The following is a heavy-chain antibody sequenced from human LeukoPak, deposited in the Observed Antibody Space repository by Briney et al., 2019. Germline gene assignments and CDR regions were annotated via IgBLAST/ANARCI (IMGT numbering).Heavy chain of an antibody. CDR3: AKPIVVVPAAIPFDAFDI. CDR1: GFTFSSYA. V-gene: IGHV3-30-3*02. D-gene: IGHD2-2*01. J-gene: IGHJ3*02. CDR2: ISYDGSNK. Sequence: GGSLRLSCAASGFTFSSYAMHWVRQAPGKGLEWVAVISYDGSNKYYADSVKGRFTISRDNSKNTLYLQMNSLRAEDTAVYYCAKPIVVVPAAIPFDAFDIWGQGTMVTVSS.